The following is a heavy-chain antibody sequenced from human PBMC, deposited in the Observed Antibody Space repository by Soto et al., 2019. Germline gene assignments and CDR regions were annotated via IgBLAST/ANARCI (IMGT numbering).Heavy chain of an antibody. V-gene: IGHV4-4*07. D-gene: IGHD6-19*01. CDR3: AGMYNSGFYRPEGDYFVYGMDV. CDR2: FYYSGNT. CDR1: GDSISDYY. Sequence: SETLSLTCTVSGDSISDYYWSWIRQPAGKGLEWIGRFYYSGNTKSNPSLKSRVTMSADTSKNQFSLSLRSVTAADSAIYYCAGMYNSGFYRPEGDYFVYGMDVWGQGTTVTVSS. J-gene: IGHJ6*02.